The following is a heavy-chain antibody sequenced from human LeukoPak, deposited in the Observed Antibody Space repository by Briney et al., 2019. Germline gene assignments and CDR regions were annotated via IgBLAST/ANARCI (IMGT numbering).Heavy chain of an antibody. D-gene: IGHD3-16*02. J-gene: IGHJ4*02. CDR2: ISGSDGTS. Sequence: GGSLRLSSAASGFTFNIFAMNWVRQAPGKGLEWVSSISGSDGTSHYADFVKGRFTISRDNSKNTLYLQMNSLRAEDTAAYSCAKSLGVGGYTRYKGFDQWGQGTLVVVSS. CDR1: GFTFNIFA. V-gene: IGHV3-23*01. CDR3: AKSLGVGGYTRYKGFDQ.